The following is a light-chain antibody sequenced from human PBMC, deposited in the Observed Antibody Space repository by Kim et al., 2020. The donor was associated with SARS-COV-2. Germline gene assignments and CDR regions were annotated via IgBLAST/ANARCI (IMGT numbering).Light chain of an antibody. CDR3: QQHTIWPPYT. CDR1: QSVSTN. CDR2: EAS. V-gene: IGKV3-15*01. J-gene: IGKJ2*01. Sequence: VPPGERATPPGGAIQSVSTNFAWYQQRPGQAPRLPHHEASTRAAGVPARFSGRGSGTEFTLTISSLQSDDFAVYYCQQHTIWPPYTFGQGTKLEI.